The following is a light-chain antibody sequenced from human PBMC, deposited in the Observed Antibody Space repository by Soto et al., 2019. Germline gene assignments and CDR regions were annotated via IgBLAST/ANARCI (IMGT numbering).Light chain of an antibody. CDR1: SSNIGSNT. J-gene: IGLJ2*01. CDR2: SNN. V-gene: IGLV1-44*01. Sequence: QSVLTQPPSASGTPGQRVNISCAGSSSNIGSNTVNWYQQLPGTAPKLLIYSNNQRPSGVPDRFAGSKSGTSASLAISGLHSEDEADYDCATWDDSLNAEVVGGGTKLTVL. CDR3: ATWDDSLNAEV.